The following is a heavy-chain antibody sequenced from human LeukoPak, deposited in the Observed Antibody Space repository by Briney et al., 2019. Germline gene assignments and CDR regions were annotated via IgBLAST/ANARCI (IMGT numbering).Heavy chain of an antibody. CDR3: ARGVPSLDY. CDR1: GGSFSGYY. J-gene: IGHJ4*02. Sequence: SETLSLTCAVYGGSFSGYYWSWIRQPPGKGLEWIGEINHSGSTNYNPSLKSRVTISVDTSKNQFSLKLSSVTAADTAVYYCARGVPSLDYWGQGTLVTVSS. CDR2: INHSGST. V-gene: IGHV4-34*01.